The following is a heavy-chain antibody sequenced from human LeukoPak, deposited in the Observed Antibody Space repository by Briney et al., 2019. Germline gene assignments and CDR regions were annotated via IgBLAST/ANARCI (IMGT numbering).Heavy chain of an antibody. CDR1: GFTFSSYW. CDR3: AKDRYSSSWDPMISDY. V-gene: IGHV3-7*03. Sequence: PGGSLRLSCAASGFTFSSYWMSWVRQAPGKGLEWVANIKQDGSEKYYVDSVKGRFTISRDNAKNSLYLQMNSLRAGDTAVYYCAKDRYSSSWDPMISDYWGQGTLVTVSS. J-gene: IGHJ4*02. D-gene: IGHD6-13*01. CDR2: IKQDGSEK.